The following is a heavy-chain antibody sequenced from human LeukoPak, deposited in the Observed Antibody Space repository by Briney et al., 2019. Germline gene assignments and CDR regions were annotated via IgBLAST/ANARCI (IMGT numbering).Heavy chain of an antibody. V-gene: IGHV4-4*02. D-gene: IGHD2/OR15-2a*01. J-gene: IGHJ5*02. CDR2: IYHTGST. Sequence: SGTLSLTCTVSGVSISSSNWWSWVRQPPGKGLEWIGEIYHTGSTNYSPSLKSRVTMSVDKSKNHFSLKLSSVTAADTAVYYCARDFPRRIGFDPWGQGTLVTVSS. CDR1: GVSISSSNW. CDR3: ARDFPRRIGFDP.